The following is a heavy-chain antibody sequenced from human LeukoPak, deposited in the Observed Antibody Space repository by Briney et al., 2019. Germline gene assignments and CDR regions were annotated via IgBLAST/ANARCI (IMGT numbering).Heavy chain of an antibody. CDR1: GGSFSGCV. CDR3: ARDPGYSSGLRWFDP. J-gene: IGHJ5*02. Sequence: PWTLSLTRAVYGGSFSGCVGSWIRQPAGTEVKGMGCIYYSGSTNYNPSLKSRVTMSVDTSKNQFSLKLSSVTAADTAVYYCARDPGYSSGLRWFDPWGQGTLVTVSS. CDR2: IYYSGST. V-gene: IGHV4-4*07. D-gene: IGHD6-19*01.